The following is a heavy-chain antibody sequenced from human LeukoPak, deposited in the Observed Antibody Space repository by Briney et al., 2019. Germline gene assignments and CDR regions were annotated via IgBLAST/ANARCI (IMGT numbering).Heavy chain of an antibody. CDR1: GFTFSDHY. CDR2: IRNKANGHTT. D-gene: IGHD5-12*01. V-gene: IGHV3-72*01. CDR3: PGYGHGLDV. Sequence: GGSLRLSCIGFGFTFSDHYMDWVRQTPGKGLEWVGRIRNKANGHTTEYAASVKGRFTISRDDSESSLYLQMNSLKNDDTALYARPGYGHGLDVWGHGTPVTVSS. J-gene: IGHJ6*02.